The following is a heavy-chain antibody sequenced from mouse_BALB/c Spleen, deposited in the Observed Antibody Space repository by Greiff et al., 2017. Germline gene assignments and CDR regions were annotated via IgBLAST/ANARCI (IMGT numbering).Heavy chain of an antibody. J-gene: IGHJ2*01. Sequence: VQLQQSGAELVKPGASVKLSCTASGFNIKDTYMHWVKQRPEQGLEWIGRIDPANGNTKYDPKFQGKATITADTSSNTAYLQLSSLTSEDTAVYYCARSGYGKSFFDYWGQGTTLTVSS. CDR2: IDPANGNT. CDR3: ARSGYGKSFFDY. CDR1: GFNIKDTY. D-gene: IGHD2-1*01. V-gene: IGHV14-3*02.